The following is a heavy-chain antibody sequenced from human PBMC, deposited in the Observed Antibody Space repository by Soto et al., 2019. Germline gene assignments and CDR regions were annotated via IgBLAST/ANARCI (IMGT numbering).Heavy chain of an antibody. CDR2: IIPILGIA. CDR3: ASHITMIVASAFDI. CDR1: GGTFSSYT. D-gene: IGHD3-22*01. J-gene: IGHJ3*02. Sequence: SVKVSCKASGGTFSSYTISWVRQAPGQGLEWMGRIIPILGIANYAQKFQGRVTITADKSTSTAYMELSSLRSEDTAVYYCASHITMIVASAFDIWGQGTMVTVSS. V-gene: IGHV1-69*02.